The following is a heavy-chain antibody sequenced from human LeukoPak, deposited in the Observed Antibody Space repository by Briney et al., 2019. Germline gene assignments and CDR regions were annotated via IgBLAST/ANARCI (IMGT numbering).Heavy chain of an antibody. CDR3: ARDPQRRQQLVQWFDP. CDR2: ISTYNGNT. CDR1: GYTFTSYG. J-gene: IGHJ5*02. V-gene: IGHV1-18*01. Sequence: GASVKVSCNASGYTFTSYGIIWVRQAPGQGLEWMGWISTYNGNTHYAQKLQGRVTMTTDTSTSTAYMELRSLRSDDTAVYYCARDPQRRQQLVQWFDPWGQGTLVTVSS. D-gene: IGHD6-13*01.